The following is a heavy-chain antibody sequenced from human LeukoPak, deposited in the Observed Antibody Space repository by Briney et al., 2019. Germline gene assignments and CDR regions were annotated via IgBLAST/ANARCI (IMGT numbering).Heavy chain of an antibody. D-gene: IGHD5-12*01. Sequence: ASVKVSCKASGYTFTSYGISWVRQAPGQGLEWMGWISAYNGNTNYAQKLQGRVTMTRDTSTNTVYMELSSLRSEDTAVYYCARDRSVATMDTPGDYWGQGTLVTVSS. J-gene: IGHJ4*02. V-gene: IGHV1-18*01. CDR1: GYTFTSYG. CDR3: ARDRSVATMDTPGDY. CDR2: ISAYNGNT.